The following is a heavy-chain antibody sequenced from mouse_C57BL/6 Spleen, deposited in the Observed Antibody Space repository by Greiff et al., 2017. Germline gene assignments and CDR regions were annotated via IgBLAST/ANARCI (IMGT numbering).Heavy chain of an antibody. Sequence: VKLMESGAELVRPGASVTLSCKASGYTFTDYEMHWVKQTPVHGLEWIGAIDPETGGTAYNQKFKGKAILTADKSSSTAYMELRSLTSEDSAVYYCTRKVYYGNYKYFDVWGTGTTVTVSS. J-gene: IGHJ1*03. CDR1: GYTFTDYE. V-gene: IGHV1-15*01. CDR2: IDPETGGT. D-gene: IGHD2-1*01. CDR3: TRKVYYGNYKYFDV.